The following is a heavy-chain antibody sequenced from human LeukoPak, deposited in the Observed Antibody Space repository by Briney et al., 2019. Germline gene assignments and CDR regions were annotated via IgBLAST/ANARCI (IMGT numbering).Heavy chain of an antibody. V-gene: IGHV3-23*01. Sequence: GGSLRLSCAASGFTFSSYAMSWVRQAPGKGLEWVSAISGGGGGTYYADSVKGRFTISRDNSENTLYLQMNSLRAEDTAVYYCATSLCMVSGSFDYWGQGTLVTVSS. CDR2: ISGGGGGT. D-gene: IGHD3-10*01. J-gene: IGHJ4*02. CDR1: GFTFSSYA. CDR3: ATSLCMVSGSFDY.